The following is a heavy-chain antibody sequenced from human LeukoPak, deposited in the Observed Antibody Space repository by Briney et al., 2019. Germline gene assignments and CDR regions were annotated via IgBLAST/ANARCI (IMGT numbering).Heavy chain of an antibody. CDR1: GFTVSSNY. V-gene: IGHV3-53*01. CDR2: IYSGGST. D-gene: IGHD4-11*01. Sequence: PGGSLRLSCAASGFTVSSNYMSWVRQAPGKGLEWVSVIYSGGSTYYADSVKGRLTISRDNSKNTLYLQMNSLRAEDTAVYYCARDGNSNYADYYYMDVWGKGTTVTVSS. CDR3: ARDGNSNYADYYYMDV. J-gene: IGHJ6*03.